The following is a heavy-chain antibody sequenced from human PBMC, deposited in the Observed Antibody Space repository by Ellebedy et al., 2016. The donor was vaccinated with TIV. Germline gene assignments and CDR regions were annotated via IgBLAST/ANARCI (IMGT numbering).Heavy chain of an antibody. J-gene: IGHJ4*02. D-gene: IGHD6-6*01. Sequence: GESLKISXAASGFTVSSNYMSWVRQAPGKGLEWVSVIYSGGSTYYADSVKGRFTISRDNSKNTLYLQMNSLRAEDTAVYYCTSSSEDYWGQGTLVTVSS. CDR3: TSSSEDY. V-gene: IGHV3-53*01. CDR2: IYSGGST. CDR1: GFTVSSNY.